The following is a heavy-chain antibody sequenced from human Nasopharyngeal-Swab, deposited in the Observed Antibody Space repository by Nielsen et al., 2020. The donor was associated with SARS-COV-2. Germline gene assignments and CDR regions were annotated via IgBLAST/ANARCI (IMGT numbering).Heavy chain of an antibody. Sequence: SVKVSCRASGGTFSSYAISWVRQAPGQGLEWMGGIIPIFGTANYAQKFQGRVTITADESTSTAYMELSSLRSEDTAVYYCASDPPRGVVVPAASNWFDPWGQGTLVTVSS. CDR2: IIPIFGTA. D-gene: IGHD2-2*01. CDR1: GGTFSSYA. CDR3: ASDPPRGVVVPAASNWFDP. J-gene: IGHJ5*02. V-gene: IGHV1-69*13.